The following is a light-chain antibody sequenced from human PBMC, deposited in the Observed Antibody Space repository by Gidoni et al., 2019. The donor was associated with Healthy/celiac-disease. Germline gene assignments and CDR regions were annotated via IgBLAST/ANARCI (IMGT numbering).Light chain of an antibody. J-gene: IGKJ1*01. CDR1: QSLLHSNGYNY. V-gene: IGKV2-28*01. Sequence: DIVMTQSPLSLPVTPGEPASISCRSSQSLLHSNGYNYLDWYLQKPGQSPQLLIYLGSNRASGVPDRFSGSGSGTDFTLKISRVEAEDVGVYYCMQALQTPRTLXQXTKVEIK. CDR3: MQALQTPRT. CDR2: LGS.